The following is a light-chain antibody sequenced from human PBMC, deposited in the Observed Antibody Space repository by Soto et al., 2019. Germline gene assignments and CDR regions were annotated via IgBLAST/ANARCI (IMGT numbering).Light chain of an antibody. CDR1: QSLLHSNGYNY. J-gene: IGKJ1*01. CDR2: LGS. Sequence: DIVMTQSPLSLPVTPVEPASISCSSSQSLLHSNGYNYLDWYLQKPGQSPPLLIYLGSNRASGVPDRFIGSGSGTDFTLKISRVEAEDVGVYYCMQPLQSWTFGQGTKVDI. V-gene: IGKV2-28*01. CDR3: MQPLQSWT.